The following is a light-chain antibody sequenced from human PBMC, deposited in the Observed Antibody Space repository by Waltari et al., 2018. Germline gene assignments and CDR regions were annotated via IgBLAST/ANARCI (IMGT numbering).Light chain of an antibody. Sequence: EVEMTQSPATLSVSPGERVTLSCRASQSVSINLSWYQQKPGQAPRLLMYSASIRAAGVPARFSGSGSGTEFALTISSLQSEDIAVYYCQQHKDWPRTFGQGTKVEI. CDR3: QQHKDWPRT. J-gene: IGKJ1*01. CDR1: QSVSIN. V-gene: IGKV3-15*01. CDR2: SAS.